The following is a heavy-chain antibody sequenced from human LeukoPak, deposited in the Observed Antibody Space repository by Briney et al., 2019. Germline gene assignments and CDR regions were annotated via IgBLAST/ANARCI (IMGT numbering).Heavy chain of an antibody. Sequence: PGGSLRLSCAASGFTFSSYAMHWVRQAPGKGLEWVAVISYDGSNKYYADSVKGRFTISRDNSKNTLYLQMNSLRAEDTAVYYCARVGITIFGVDEILDIWGQGTMVTVSS. CDR3: ARVGITIFGVDEILDI. D-gene: IGHD3-3*01. CDR2: ISYDGSNK. V-gene: IGHV3-30-3*01. J-gene: IGHJ3*02. CDR1: GFTFSSYA.